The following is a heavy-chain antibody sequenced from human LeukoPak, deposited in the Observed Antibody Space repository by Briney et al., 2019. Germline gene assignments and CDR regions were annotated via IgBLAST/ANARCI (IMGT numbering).Heavy chain of an antibody. CDR1: GFTFSSYS. J-gene: IGHJ4*02. Sequence: PGGSLRLSCAASGFTFSSYSMNWVRQAPGKGLEWVSSISSSSSYIYYADSVKGRFTISRDNAKNSLYLQMNSLRAEDTAVYYCASQLRYSYGYDYWGQGTLATASS. CDR2: ISSSSSYI. V-gene: IGHV3-21*01. D-gene: IGHD5-18*01. CDR3: ASQLRYSYGYDY.